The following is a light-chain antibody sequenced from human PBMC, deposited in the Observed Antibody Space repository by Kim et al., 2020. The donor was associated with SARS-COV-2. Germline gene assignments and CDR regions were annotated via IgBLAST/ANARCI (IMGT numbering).Light chain of an antibody. CDR1: QSIGRY. V-gene: IGKV1-39*01. CDR3: QQTYSAPYA. Sequence: DIQMTQSPSLLSASVGDSVTITCRASQSIGRYLNWYQQRPETAPKLLIYAASSLLSGVPSRFSGSGSGTDFTLTITSLQPEDFATYYCQQTYSAPYAFGQGTKLEI. CDR2: AAS. J-gene: IGKJ2*01.